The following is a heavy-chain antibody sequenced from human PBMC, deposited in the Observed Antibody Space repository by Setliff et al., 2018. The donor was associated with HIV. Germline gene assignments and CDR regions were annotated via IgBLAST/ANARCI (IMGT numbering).Heavy chain of an antibody. J-gene: IGHJ4*02. CDR3: ARALGISSDSNRFDY. V-gene: IGHV1-69*13. D-gene: IGHD3-22*01. CDR1: GGTFSRYT. Sequence: SVKVSCKASGGTFSRYTISWVRQAPGQGPEWMGGIIPIFVTTNSAQGFQGRVSITADASTSTVYMELSSMRSEDTAIYYCARALGISSDSNRFDYWGQGTLVTVSS. CDR2: IIPIFVTT.